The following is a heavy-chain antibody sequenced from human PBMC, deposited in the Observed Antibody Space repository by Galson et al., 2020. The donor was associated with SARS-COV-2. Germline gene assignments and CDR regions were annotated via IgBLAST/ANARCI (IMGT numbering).Heavy chain of an antibody. D-gene: IGHD3-10*01. J-gene: IGHJ4*02. Sequence: ASVKVSCKASGYTFTDYYIHWVRQDPGQGLEWMGWLNPNSGGTTYAQNFQGRVTMTRDTSITTAYMELYRLRPDDSAIYYCTTGLTLIRFDFWGQGTLLSVPS. V-gene: IGHV1-2*02. CDR1: GYTFTDYY. CDR3: TTGLTLIRFDF. CDR2: LNPNSGGT.